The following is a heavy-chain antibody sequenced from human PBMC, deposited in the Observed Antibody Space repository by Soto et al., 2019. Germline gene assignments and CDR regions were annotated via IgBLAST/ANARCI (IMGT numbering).Heavy chain of an antibody. CDR3: VRVGRLGGY. D-gene: IGHD3-16*01. J-gene: IGHJ4*02. CDR2: IKEDGSEK. Sequence: SLRLSCAASGFTFSSYWISWVRQAPGKGLEWVANIKEDGSEKYYVDSVKGRFTISRDNAKNSLFLQMNSLKAEDTAVYYCVRVGRLGGYWGQGTLVTVSS. CDR1: GFTFSSYW. V-gene: IGHV3-7*03.